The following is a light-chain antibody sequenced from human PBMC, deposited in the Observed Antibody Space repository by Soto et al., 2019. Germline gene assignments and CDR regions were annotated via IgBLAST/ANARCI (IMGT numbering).Light chain of an antibody. J-gene: IGLJ1*01. V-gene: IGLV2-14*01. CDR2: EVS. CDR1: SSDVGGYNY. CDR3: SSYTSSSALDV. Sequence: QSVLTQPASVSGSPGQSITISCTGTSSDVGGYNYVSWYQQHPGKAPKLMIYEVSNRPSGVSNRFSGSKSGNTASLTISGLQAEDEADSYCSSYTSSSALDVFGTGTKVTVL.